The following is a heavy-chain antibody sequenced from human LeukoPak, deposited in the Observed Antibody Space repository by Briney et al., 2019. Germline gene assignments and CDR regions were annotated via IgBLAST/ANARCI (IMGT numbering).Heavy chain of an antibody. Sequence: GASVKVSCKASGYTFTSYGTSWVRQAPGQGLEWMGWISAYNGNTNYAQKLQGRVTMTTDTSTSTAYMELRSLRSDDTAVYYCARDGTYYDSSGYRYYFDYWGQGTLVTVSS. CDR3: ARDGTYYDSSGYRYYFDY. V-gene: IGHV1-18*01. J-gene: IGHJ4*02. CDR1: GYTFTSYG. D-gene: IGHD3-22*01. CDR2: ISAYNGNT.